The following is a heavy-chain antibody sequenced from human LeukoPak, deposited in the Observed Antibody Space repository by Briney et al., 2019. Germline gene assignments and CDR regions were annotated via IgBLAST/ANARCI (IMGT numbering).Heavy chain of an antibody. V-gene: IGHV4-38-2*02. CDR1: GYSISSGYY. CDR3: ATDGMVRGPDAWFDS. Sequence: SETLSLTCTVSGYSISSGYYWGWIRQPPGKGLEWIGSIYHSGSTYYHPSLKSRVTISVDTSKNQFSLKLSSVTAADTAVYYCATDGMVRGPDAWFDSWGQGTLVSVSS. D-gene: IGHD3-10*01. J-gene: IGHJ5*01. CDR2: IYHSGST.